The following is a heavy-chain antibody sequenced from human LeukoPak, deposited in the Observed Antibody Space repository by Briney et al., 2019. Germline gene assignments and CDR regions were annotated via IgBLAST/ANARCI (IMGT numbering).Heavy chain of an antibody. CDR2: ISSSGSTI. J-gene: IGHJ4*02. V-gene: IGHV3-11*04. D-gene: IGHD2-15*01. CDR1: GFTFSDYY. CDR3: ARDRYFGDIVVVVGY. Sequence: GGSLRLSCAASGFTFSDYYMSWIRQAPGKGLEWVSYISSSGSTIYYADSVKGRFTISRHNAKNSLYLQMNSLRAEDTAVYYCARDRYFGDIVVVVGYWGQGTLVTVSS.